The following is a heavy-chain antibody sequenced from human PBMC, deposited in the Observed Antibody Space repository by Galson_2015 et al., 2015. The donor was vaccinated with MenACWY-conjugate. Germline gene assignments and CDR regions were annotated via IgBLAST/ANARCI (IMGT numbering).Heavy chain of an antibody. CDR3: ARGGNLSTMAGY. J-gene: IGHJ4*02. Sequence: SETLSLTCPVFGASITSNYWSWFRQPPGKGLEWIAYIRENGDLKDNPPFKSRVTMSADKSKNQFSLTMTSVTAADTAVYYCARGGNLSTMAGYWGQGTRVTVSS. CDR1: GASITSNY. D-gene: IGHD3-10*01. V-gene: IGHV4-59*01. CDR2: IRENGDL.